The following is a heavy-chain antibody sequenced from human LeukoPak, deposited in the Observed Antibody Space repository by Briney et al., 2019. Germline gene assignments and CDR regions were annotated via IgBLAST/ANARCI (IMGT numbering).Heavy chain of an antibody. Sequence: ASVKVSCQASGYTFTGYYMQWVRQAPGQGLEWMGWINPNTGGRNYAQKFQGRVTMTRDTSISTVYMELSRLRSDDTAVYYCAREAGATVGANWFDPWGQGTLVTVSS. D-gene: IGHD1-26*01. J-gene: IGHJ5*02. V-gene: IGHV1-2*02. CDR3: AREAGATVGANWFDP. CDR1: GYTFTGYY. CDR2: INPNTGGR.